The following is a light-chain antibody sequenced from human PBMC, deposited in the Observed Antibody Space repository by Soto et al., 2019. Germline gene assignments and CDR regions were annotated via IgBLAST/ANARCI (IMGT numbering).Light chain of an antibody. V-gene: IGKV3D-15*01. CDR3: QQCSSWPLT. J-gene: IGKJ4*01. CDR2: GAS. CDR1: QSVSSN. Sequence: EVVMTRSPSTLSVSPGERATLSCRASQSVSSNLAWYQQKPGQAPRLLIYGASTRATGVPDRFSGSGSGTDFTLTISSLESEDFAVYYCQQCSSWPLTFGGGTKVDIK.